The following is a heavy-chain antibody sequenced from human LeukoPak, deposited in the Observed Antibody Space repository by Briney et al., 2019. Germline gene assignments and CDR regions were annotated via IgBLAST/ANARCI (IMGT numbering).Heavy chain of an antibody. CDR3: ASIRFLEIGGDWFEP. D-gene: IGHD3-3*01. CDR2: IKQDGSEK. J-gene: IGHJ5*02. Sequence: GGSLRLSCAASGFTFSSYWMSWVRQAPGKGLEWVANIKQDGSEKYYVDSVKGRFTISRDNAKNSLYLQMNSLRAEDTAVYYCASIRFLEIGGDWFEPWGQGTLVTVSS. V-gene: IGHV3-7*01. CDR1: GFTFSSYW.